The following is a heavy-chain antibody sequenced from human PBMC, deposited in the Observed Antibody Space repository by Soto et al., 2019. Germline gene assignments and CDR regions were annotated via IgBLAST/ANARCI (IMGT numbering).Heavy chain of an antibody. D-gene: IGHD6-6*01. CDR2: IIPIVGTA. Sequence: QVQLVQSGAEVKKPGSSVKVSCKASGGTFSSYAISWVRQAPGQGLEWMGGIIPIVGTANYAQKFQGRVTVNSDESTSTDYMELSSRRSEDTAVYYCARTEYGSSRPKSTSDYWGQGTLVTVSS. V-gene: IGHV1-69*05. CDR1: GGTFSSYA. CDR3: ARTEYGSSRPKSTSDY. J-gene: IGHJ4*02.